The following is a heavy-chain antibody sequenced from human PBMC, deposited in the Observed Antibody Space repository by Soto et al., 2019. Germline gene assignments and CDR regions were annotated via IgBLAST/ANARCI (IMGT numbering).Heavy chain of an antibody. J-gene: IGHJ4*02. D-gene: IGHD6-13*01. CDR1: GYTFTSYG. Sequence: ASVKVSCKASGYTFTSYGISWVRQAPGQGLEWMGWISAYNGNTNYAQKLQGRVTMTTDTSTSTAYMELRSLRSDDTAVYYCARDHDYSSSWYPPLNYWGQGTLVTVSS. V-gene: IGHV1-18*01. CDR2: ISAYNGNT. CDR3: ARDHDYSSSWYPPLNY.